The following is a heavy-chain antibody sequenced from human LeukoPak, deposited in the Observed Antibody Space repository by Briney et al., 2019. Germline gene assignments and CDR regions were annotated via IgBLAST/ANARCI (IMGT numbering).Heavy chain of an antibody. J-gene: IGHJ1*01. CDR1: GFTFSSYG. V-gene: IGHV3-30*18. CDR3: AKEDYYDSSGYDKPGYFQH. CDR2: ISYDGSNK. Sequence: GGSLRLSCAASGFTFSSYGMHWVRQAPGKGLEWVAVISYDGSNKYYADSVKGRFAISRDNSKNTLYLQMNSLRAEDTAVYYCAKEDYYDSSGYDKPGYFQHWGQGTLVTVSS. D-gene: IGHD3-22*01.